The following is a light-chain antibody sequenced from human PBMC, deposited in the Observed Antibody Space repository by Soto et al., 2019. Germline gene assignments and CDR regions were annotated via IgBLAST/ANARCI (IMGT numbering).Light chain of an antibody. Sequence: EIVLTQSPATLSLSPGERATLSCRTSQSVSSYFAWDQQKPGRAPRLLIYDASNRATGIPAMFIGSWSGTDFTLTISCLETEGFEVYYCQQRSNWPITFGQGTRLEIK. V-gene: IGKV3-11*01. J-gene: IGKJ5*01. CDR2: DAS. CDR1: QSVSSY. CDR3: QQRSNWPIT.